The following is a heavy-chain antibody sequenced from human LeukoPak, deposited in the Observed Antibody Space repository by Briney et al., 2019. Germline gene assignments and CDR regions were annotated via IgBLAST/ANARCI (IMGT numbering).Heavy chain of an antibody. J-gene: IGHJ4*02. Sequence: GGSLRLSCAASGFTFSSYAMSWVRQAPGKGLGWVSAISGSGGSTYYADSVKGRFTISRDNSKNTLYLQMNSLRAEDTAVYYCAKVHYGDYGTFDHWGQGTLITVSS. CDR3: AKVHYGDYGTFDH. D-gene: IGHD4-17*01. CDR2: ISGSGGST. CDR1: GFTFSSYA. V-gene: IGHV3-23*01.